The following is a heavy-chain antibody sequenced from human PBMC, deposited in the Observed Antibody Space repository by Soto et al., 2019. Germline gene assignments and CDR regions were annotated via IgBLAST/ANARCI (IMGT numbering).Heavy chain of an antibody. CDR3: ARHKGYSYGYYFDY. V-gene: IGHV4-59*08. CDR1: GGSISSYY. J-gene: IGHJ4*02. CDR2: IYYSGST. Sequence: QVQLQVSGPGLVKPSETLSLTCTVSGGSISSYYWSWIRQPPGKGLEWIGYIYYSGSTNYNPSLKSRVTISVDTSKNQFSLKLSSVTAADTAVYYCARHKGYSYGYYFDYWGQGTLVTVSS. D-gene: IGHD5-18*01.